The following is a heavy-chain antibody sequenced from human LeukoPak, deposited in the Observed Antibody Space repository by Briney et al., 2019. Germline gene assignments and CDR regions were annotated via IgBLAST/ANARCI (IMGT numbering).Heavy chain of an antibody. Sequence: SETLSLTCTVSGGSISRYYWSWIRQPPGKGLEWIGYISYSGSTNYNPSLKSRVTISVDTSQNQFSLKLSSVTAADTAMYYCARHLYESRGQTSFDYWGQGTLVTVSS. CDR2: ISYSGST. CDR3: ARHLYESRGQTSFDY. V-gene: IGHV4-59*08. CDR1: GGSISRYY. J-gene: IGHJ4*02. D-gene: IGHD3-22*01.